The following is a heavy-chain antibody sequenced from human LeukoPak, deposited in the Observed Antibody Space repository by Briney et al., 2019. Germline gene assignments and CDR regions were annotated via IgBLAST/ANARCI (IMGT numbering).Heavy chain of an antibody. J-gene: IGHJ4*02. Sequence: GGSLRLSCAASGFTFSSYAMHWVRQAPGKGLEWVAFIRYDGSNKYYADSVKGRFTISRDNSKNTLYLQMNSLRAEDTAVYYCAKTYYGSAKGYFDYWGQGTLVTVSS. V-gene: IGHV3-30*02. CDR1: GFTFSSYA. CDR3: AKTYYGSAKGYFDY. CDR2: IRYDGSNK. D-gene: IGHD3-10*01.